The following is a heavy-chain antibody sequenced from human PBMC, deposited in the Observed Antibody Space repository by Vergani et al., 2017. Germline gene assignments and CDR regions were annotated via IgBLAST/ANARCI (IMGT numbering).Heavy chain of an antibody. J-gene: IGHJ5*02. CDR1: GGSISSYY. D-gene: IGHD7-27*01. V-gene: IGHV4-59*12. CDR2: IYYSGST. CDR3: ARDPNWEGNWFDP. Sequence: QVQLQESGPGLVKPSETLSLTCTVSGGSISSYYWSWIRQPPGKGLEWIGYIYYSGSTNYNPSLKSRVTISVDTSKNQFSLKLSSVTAADTAVYYCARDPNWEGNWFDPWGQGTLVTVSS.